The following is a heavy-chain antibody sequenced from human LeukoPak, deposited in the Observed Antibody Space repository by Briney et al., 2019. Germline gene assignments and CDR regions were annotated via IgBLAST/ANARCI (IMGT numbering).Heavy chain of an antibody. Sequence: AGSLTLSCAASGFTFSSFWMRWVRQAPGKGLVWVSCINIVGSSTSYADSVKGRFTIYRDNAKNTLYLQMNSLRAEDTAVYYCARGSFYNDGNTYYALWLWGQGTLVTVSS. V-gene: IGHV3-74*01. J-gene: IGHJ4*02. CDR2: INIVGSST. D-gene: IGHD3-22*01. CDR1: GFTFSSFW. CDR3: ARGSFYNDGNTYYALWL.